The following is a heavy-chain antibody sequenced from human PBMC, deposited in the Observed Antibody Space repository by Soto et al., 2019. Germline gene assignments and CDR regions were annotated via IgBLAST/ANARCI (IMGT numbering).Heavy chain of an antibody. CDR1: GFTFSSYA. CDR2: ISGSGGST. CDR3: AKGQTGYCSGGSCPFDY. V-gene: IGHV3-23*01. D-gene: IGHD2-15*01. J-gene: IGHJ4*02. Sequence: EVQLLESGGGLVQPGGSLRLSCAASGFTFSSYAMSWVRQAPGKGLEWVSAISGSGGSTYYADSVKGRFTISRDNSKNTLYLQMNSLRAEDTAVYYCAKGQTGYCSGGSCPFDYWGQGTLVTVSS.